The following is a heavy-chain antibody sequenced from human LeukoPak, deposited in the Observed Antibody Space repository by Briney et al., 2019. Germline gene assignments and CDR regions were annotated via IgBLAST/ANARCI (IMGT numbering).Heavy chain of an antibody. J-gene: IGHJ4*02. D-gene: IGHD6-19*01. Sequence: PGGSLRLSCAASGFTFSSNAMNWVRHAPGKGLEGVSSISMSSTYIYYADSVKGRFTISRDNAKNSLYLQMDSLRDEDTAVYYCTRAPYSSGWYTVDFWGQGTLVTVSS. CDR3: TRAPYSSGWYTVDF. V-gene: IGHV3-21*01. CDR1: GFTFSSNA. CDR2: ISMSSTYI.